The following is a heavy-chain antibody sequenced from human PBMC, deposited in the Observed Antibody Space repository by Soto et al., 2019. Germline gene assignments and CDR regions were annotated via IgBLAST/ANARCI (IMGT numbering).Heavy chain of an antibody. CDR1: GFTVSSYV. Sequence: LXLSCAASGFTVSSYVMHWVRQAPCKGLEWVAVISYDGSNKYYADSVKGRFTISRDNSKNTLYLQMNSLRAEDTAVYYCAKDLYYYDSSGYYHYYYYYGMDVWGQGTTVTVSS. D-gene: IGHD3-22*01. CDR3: AKDLYYYDSSGYYHYYYYYGMDV. V-gene: IGHV3-30*18. CDR2: ISYDGSNK. J-gene: IGHJ6*02.